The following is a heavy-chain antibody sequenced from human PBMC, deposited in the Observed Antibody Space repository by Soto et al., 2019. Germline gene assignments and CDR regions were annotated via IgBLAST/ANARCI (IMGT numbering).Heavy chain of an antibody. CDR2: INHSGST. Sequence: SETLSLTCAVYGGSFSGYYWSWIRQPPGKGLEWIGEINHSGSTNYNPSLKSRVTISVDTSKNQFSLKLSSVTAADTAVYYCARGRSSYYGSGSYVAYWFDPWGQGTLVTVPQ. CDR1: GGSFSGYY. V-gene: IGHV4-34*01. J-gene: IGHJ5*02. D-gene: IGHD3-10*01. CDR3: ARGRSSYYGSGSYVAYWFDP.